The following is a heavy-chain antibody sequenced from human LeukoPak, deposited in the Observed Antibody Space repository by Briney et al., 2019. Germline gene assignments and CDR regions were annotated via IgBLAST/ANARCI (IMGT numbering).Heavy chain of an antibody. CDR2: INPNNGGT. CDR1: GYTFTGYY. CDR3: ARARRVGPIGGWFDP. V-gene: IGHV1-2*06. D-gene: IGHD3-16*01. Sequence: ASVKVSCKASGYTFTGYYIHWVRQAPGQGLEWMGRINPNNGGTNYAQKFQGRVTMTRDTSISTAYMELSRLRSDDTAVYYCARARRVGPIGGWFDPWGQGTLVTVSS. J-gene: IGHJ5*02.